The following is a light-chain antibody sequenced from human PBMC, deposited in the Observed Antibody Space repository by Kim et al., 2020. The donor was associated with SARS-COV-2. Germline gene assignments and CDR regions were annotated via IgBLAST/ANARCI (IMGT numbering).Light chain of an antibody. J-gene: IGLJ2*01. CDR3: QAWDSSTAV. CDR2: QDS. Sequence: GSPGQTASITCSGDKLGDKYACWYQQKPGQSPVLVIDQDSKRPSGIPERFSGSNSGNTATLTISGTQAMDEADYYCQAWDSSTAVFGGGTQLTVL. CDR1: KLGDKY. V-gene: IGLV3-1*01.